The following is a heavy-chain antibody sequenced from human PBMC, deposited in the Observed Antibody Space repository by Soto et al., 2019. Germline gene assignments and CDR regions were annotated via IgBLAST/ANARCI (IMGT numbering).Heavy chain of an antibody. CDR3: ASTKYDTSAYYYWYLGL. Sequence: QVELVQSGAEVKKPGSSVKVSCQASEDTFRNYAISRVRQAPRQGLEWMGGIIPIFGTANYAQKFQGRVTITAVTSANTVYLELSSLRSEDTAVYYCASTKYDTSAYYYWYLGLWCRGTLVTVSS. CDR1: EDTFRNYA. V-gene: IGHV1-69*06. D-gene: IGHD3-22*01. J-gene: IGHJ2*01. CDR2: IIPIFGTA.